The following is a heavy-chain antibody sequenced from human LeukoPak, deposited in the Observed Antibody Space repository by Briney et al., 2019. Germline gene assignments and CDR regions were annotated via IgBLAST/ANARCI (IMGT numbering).Heavy chain of an antibody. CDR2: IKQDGSEK. Sequence: GGSLRLSCAASGFTFSSYWMSWVRQAPGKGLEWVANIKQDGSEKYYVDSVKGRFTISRDNTKNSLYLQMNSLRAEDTAVYYCARDQFPCSSTSCKYYYYGMDVWGQGTTVTVSS. V-gene: IGHV3-7*01. CDR3: ARDQFPCSSTSCKYYYYGMDV. J-gene: IGHJ6*02. CDR1: GFTFSSYW. D-gene: IGHD2-2*01.